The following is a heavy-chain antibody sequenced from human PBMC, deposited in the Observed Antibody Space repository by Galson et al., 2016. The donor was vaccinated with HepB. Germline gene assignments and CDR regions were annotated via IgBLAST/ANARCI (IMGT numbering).Heavy chain of an antibody. CDR3: ARDRDWNLDF. CDR1: GYTFPTYG. CDR2: ISNNSGKT. V-gene: IGHV1-18*04. Sequence: SVKVSCKASGYTFPTYGISWVRQTPGQGLERMGWISNNSGKTKYAQILQGRVTMTTDTSTRTAYMELRSLRSDDTAIYYCARDRDWNLDFWGQGTLVTVSS. J-gene: IGHJ4*02. D-gene: IGHD1-1*01.